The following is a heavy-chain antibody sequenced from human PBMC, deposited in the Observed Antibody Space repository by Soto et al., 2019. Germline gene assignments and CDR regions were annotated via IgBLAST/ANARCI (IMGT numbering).Heavy chain of an antibody. CDR1: GYGFTTYG. CDR2: ISAHNGNT. Sequence: ASVKVSCKGSGYGFTTYGITWVRQAPGQGLEWMAWISAHNGNTNYAQKLQGRVTVTRDTSTSTAYMELRSLRSDDTAVYYCARGRYGDYWGQGTLVTVSS. J-gene: IGHJ4*02. V-gene: IGHV1-18*01. D-gene: IGHD1-1*01. CDR3: ARGRYGDY.